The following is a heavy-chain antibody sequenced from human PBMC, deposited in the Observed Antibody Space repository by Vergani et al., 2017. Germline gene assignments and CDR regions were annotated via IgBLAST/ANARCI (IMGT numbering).Heavy chain of an antibody. CDR3: VRVSYYGSSDYFDY. J-gene: IGHJ4*02. D-gene: IGHD1-26*01. CDR2: ISSVISDI. Sequence: EVQLVESGGGLVKPGGSLRLSCAASGFTFSSYAMNWVRQAPGKGLEWVSSISSVISDIYYADSVKGRFTISRDNARNSLYLQMNSLRAEDTAVYYCVRVSYYGSSDYFDYWGQGTLVTVSS. CDR1: GFTFSSYA. V-gene: IGHV3-21*06.